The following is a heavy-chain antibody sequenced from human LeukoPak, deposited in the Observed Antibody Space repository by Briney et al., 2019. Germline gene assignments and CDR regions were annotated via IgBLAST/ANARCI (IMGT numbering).Heavy chain of an antibody. J-gene: IGHJ5*02. CDR3: ARDTYCSSTSCPVGNWFDP. D-gene: IGHD2-2*01. CDR2: INHSGST. V-gene: IGHV4-34*01. Sequence: SETLSLTCAVYGGSFSGYYWSWIRQPPGKGLEWIGEINHSGSTNYNPSLKSRVTISVDRSKNQFSLKLSSVTAADTAVYYCARDTYCSSTSCPVGNWFDPWGQGTLVTVSS. CDR1: GGSFSGYY.